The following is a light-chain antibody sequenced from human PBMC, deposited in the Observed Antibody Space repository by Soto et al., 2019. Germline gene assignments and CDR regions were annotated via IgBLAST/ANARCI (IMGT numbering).Light chain of an antibody. J-gene: IGLJ1*01. CDR1: SSDVGRYNH. CDR3: SAYAGSIFV. Sequence: QSVLTQPPSASRSPGQSVTISCTGSSSDVGRYNHVSWYQQHPGKAPKLIIFDVDKRPSGVPDRFSGSKSVNTASLTVSGLQAEDEADYYCSAYAGSIFVFGTGTKLTVL. V-gene: IGLV2-8*02. CDR2: DVD.